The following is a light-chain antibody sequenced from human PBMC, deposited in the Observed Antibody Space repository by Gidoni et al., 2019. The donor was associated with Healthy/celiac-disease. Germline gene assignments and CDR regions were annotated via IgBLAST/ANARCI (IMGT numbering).Light chain of an antibody. V-gene: IGKV3-20*01. CDR1: QSVSSSY. CDR2: GAS. CDR3: QQYGSSPPRFT. Sequence: EIVLTQSPGTLSLSPGERATLSCRASQSVSSSYLAWYQQKPGQAPRLLIYGASSRATGIPDRFSGSGSRTDFTLTISRLEPEDFAVYYCQQYGSSPPRFTFGPGTKVDIK. J-gene: IGKJ3*01.